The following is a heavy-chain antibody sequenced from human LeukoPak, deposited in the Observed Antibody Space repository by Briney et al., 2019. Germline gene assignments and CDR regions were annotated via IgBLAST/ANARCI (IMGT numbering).Heavy chain of an antibody. V-gene: IGHV1-69*06. Sequence: GASVKVSCKASGGTFSSCAISWVRQAPGQGLEWMGEIIPIFGTANYAQKFQGRVTITADKSTSTAYMELSSLRSEDTAVYYCARGVTIFRVGWLKRGYYMDVWGKGTTVTVSS. CDR1: GGTFSSCA. CDR3: ARGVTIFRVGWLKRGYYMDV. D-gene: IGHD3-3*01. CDR2: IIPIFGTA. J-gene: IGHJ6*03.